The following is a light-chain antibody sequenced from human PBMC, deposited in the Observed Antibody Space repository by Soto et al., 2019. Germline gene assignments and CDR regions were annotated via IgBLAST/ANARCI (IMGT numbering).Light chain of an antibody. CDR1: QSVSSSS. Sequence: EIVLGQSPGTLSLSPGERATLSCRASQSVSSSSLAWYQQNPGQAPRLLIYEASSRATGIPDRFSGSGSGTDFTLTISRLEPEDFAVYYCQQYGSSPITFGQGTRLEIK. J-gene: IGKJ5*01. CDR3: QQYGSSPIT. V-gene: IGKV3-20*01. CDR2: EAS.